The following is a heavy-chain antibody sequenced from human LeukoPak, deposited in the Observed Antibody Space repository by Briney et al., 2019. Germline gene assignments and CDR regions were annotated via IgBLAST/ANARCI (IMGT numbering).Heavy chain of an antibody. CDR3: AREGYSSSWPSTWFDP. Sequence: PSQTLSLTCAISGDSVSSNSAAWTWIRQSPSRGLEWLGRTYYRSKWYNDYAVSVKSRITINPDTSKNQFSLQLNSVTPEDTAVYYCAREGYSSSWPSTWFDPWGQGTLVTVSS. V-gene: IGHV6-1*01. D-gene: IGHD6-13*01. CDR2: TYYRSKWYN. CDR1: GDSVSSNSAA. J-gene: IGHJ5*02.